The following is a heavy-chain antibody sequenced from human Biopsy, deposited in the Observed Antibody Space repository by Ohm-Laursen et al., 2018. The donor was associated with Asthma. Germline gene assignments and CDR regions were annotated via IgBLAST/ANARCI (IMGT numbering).Heavy chain of an antibody. CDR3: AGGPEWSGLDV. V-gene: IGHV4-34*01. CDR1: AFSARDYY. D-gene: IGHD3-3*01. Sequence: TLSLTCSIYAFSARDYYWTWVRQSPGKGLEWIGESDHRGSTKVSPTLKSRVTISKDTSAFNFSLKVRSVTATDTAIYYCAGGPEWSGLDVWGQGTTITVSS. J-gene: IGHJ6*02. CDR2: SDHRGST.